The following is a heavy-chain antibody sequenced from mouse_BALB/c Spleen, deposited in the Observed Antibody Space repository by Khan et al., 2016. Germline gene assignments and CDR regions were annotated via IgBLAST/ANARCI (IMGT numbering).Heavy chain of an antibody. Sequence: QVQLQQSGAELAKPGASVKMSCKASGNTFTSYWMHWVKQRPGQGLEWIGYINPTTGYTEYNQKFKDKATLTADKSSSTAYMQLSSLTFEDSAVYYCVMRDFDGWGAGTTVTVSS. CDR1: GNTFTSYW. CDR2: INPTTGYT. V-gene: IGHV1-7*01. CDR3: VMRDFDG. J-gene: IGHJ1*01.